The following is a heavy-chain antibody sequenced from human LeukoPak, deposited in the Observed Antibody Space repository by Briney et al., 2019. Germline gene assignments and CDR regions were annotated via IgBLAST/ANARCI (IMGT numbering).Heavy chain of an antibody. J-gene: IGHJ4*02. CDR3: ARPGVGFDY. Sequence: GGSLRLSCAVSGFTFSSYWMSWVRQAPGKGLEWVANIKQDGSEKNYVDSVKGRFTISRDNAKSSLYLQMNSLRAEDTAVYYCARPGVGFDYWGQGALVTVSS. CDR2: IKQDGSEK. CDR1: GFTFSSYW. V-gene: IGHV3-7*01.